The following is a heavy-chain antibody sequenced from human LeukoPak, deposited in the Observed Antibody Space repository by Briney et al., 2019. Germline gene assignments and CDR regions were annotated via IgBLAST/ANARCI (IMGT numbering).Heavy chain of an antibody. CDR3: ARARPAGGYE. D-gene: IGHD3-22*01. CDR2: ISSSGSTI. J-gene: IGHJ4*02. Sequence: GGSLRLSCAASGFTFSSYEMNWVRQAPGKGLEWVSYISSSGSTIYYADSVKGRFTISRDNAKNSLHLQMNSLRAEDTAVYYCARARPAGGYEWGQGTLVTVSS. V-gene: IGHV3-48*03. CDR1: GFTFSSYE.